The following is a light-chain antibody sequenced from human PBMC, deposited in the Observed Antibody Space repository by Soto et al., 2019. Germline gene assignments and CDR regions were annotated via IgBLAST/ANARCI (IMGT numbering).Light chain of an antibody. CDR3: CSYVGSTTYV. V-gene: IGLV2-23*01. CDR2: EGN. CDR1: SSDVGSYNL. J-gene: IGLJ1*01. Sequence: QSALTQPASVSGSPGQSITISCTGTSSDVGSYNLVSWYQQHPGKATKLMIYEGNKRPSGVSNRFSGSKSGNTASLTISGLQAEDEADYYCCSYVGSTTYVFGTGTKLTVL.